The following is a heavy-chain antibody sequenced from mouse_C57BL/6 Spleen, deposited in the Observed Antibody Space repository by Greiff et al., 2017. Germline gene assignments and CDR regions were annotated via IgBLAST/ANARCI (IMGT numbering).Heavy chain of an antibody. Sequence: QVTLKVSGPGILQPSQTLSLTCSFSGFSLSTFGMGVGWLRQPSGKGLEWLAHICGDDDKYSNPALKSRLTISKDTSTNQVFLKLANVDTADTATYYCALIIGIYDGYPYYFDYWGQGTTLTVSS. D-gene: IGHD2-3*01. J-gene: IGHJ2*01. V-gene: IGHV8-8*01. CDR3: ALIIGIYDGYPYYFDY. CDR2: ICGDDDK. CDR1: GFSLSTFGMG.